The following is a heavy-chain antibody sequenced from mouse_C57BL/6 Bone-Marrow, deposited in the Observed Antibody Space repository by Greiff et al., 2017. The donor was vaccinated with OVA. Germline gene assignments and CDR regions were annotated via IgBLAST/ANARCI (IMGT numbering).Heavy chain of an antibody. CDR3: ASCGSELGYYAMDY. J-gene: IGHJ4*01. V-gene: IGHV1-64*01. CDR1: GYTFTSYW. Sequence: QVQLQQSGAELVKPGASVKLSCKASGYTFTSYWMHWVKQRPGQGLEWIGMIHPNSGSTNYNEKFKGKATLTADKSSSTAYMQLRSLTSEDSAVYTCASCGSELGYYAMDYWGQGTSVTVSS. CDR2: IHPNSGST.